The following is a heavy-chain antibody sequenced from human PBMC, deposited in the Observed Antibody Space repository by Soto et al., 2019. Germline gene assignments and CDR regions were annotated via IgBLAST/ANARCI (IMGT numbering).Heavy chain of an antibody. Sequence: HPGGSLRLSCGGSGFTFSSYGMRWVRQAPGKGLEWVAAISFDGSNGYYGDSVKGRFTISRDNSKNTLYLQMNSLRPEDTAVYYCAKDGNWELLPSTGMDVWGQGTTVTVSS. CDR3: AKDGNWELLPSTGMDV. D-gene: IGHD1-26*01. V-gene: IGHV3-30*18. CDR2: ISFDGSNG. CDR1: GFTFSSYG. J-gene: IGHJ6*02.